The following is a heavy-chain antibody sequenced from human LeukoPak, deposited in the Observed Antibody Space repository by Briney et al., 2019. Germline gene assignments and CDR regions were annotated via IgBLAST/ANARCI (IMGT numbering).Heavy chain of an antibody. CDR2: IYSGGST. Sequence: GGSLRLSCAASGFTVSSNYMSWVRQAPGKGLEWVSVIYSGGSTYYADSVNGRFTISRDNSKNTLFLQMKSLRAEDTAIYYCAKVAFRSSSYISGIEYWGQGTLVTVSS. V-gene: IGHV3-53*01. CDR1: GFTVSSNY. D-gene: IGHD6-6*01. CDR3: AKVAFRSSSYISGIEY. J-gene: IGHJ4*02.